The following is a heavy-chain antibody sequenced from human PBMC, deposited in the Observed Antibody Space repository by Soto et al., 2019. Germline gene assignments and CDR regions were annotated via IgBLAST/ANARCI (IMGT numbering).Heavy chain of an antibody. CDR2: ISSSSSTI. CDR3: ARDHPGDFSLVGAFDI. V-gene: IGHV3-48*01. J-gene: IGHJ3*02. D-gene: IGHD2-21*01. CDR1: GFTFSSYS. Sequence: GGSLRLSCAASGFTFSSYSMNWVRQAPGKGLEWVSYISSSSSTIYYADSVKGRFTISRDNAKNSLYLQMNSLRAEDTAVYYCARDHPGDFSLVGAFDIWGQGTMVTVSS.